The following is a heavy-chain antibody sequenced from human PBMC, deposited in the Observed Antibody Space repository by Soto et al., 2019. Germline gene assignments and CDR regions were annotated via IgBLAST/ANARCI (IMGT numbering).Heavy chain of an antibody. J-gene: IGHJ4*02. V-gene: IGHV3-53*04. Sequence: EVQLVESGGGLVQPGGSLRLSCAASGFTVSSNYVSWVRQAPGKGLEWVSVIYSGGSTYYADSVKGRFTISRHNSKNTLYLQMNSLRAEDTAVYYCAREAVAGNGGFDYWGQGTLVTVSS. CDR2: IYSGGST. D-gene: IGHD6-19*01. CDR1: GFTVSSNY. CDR3: AREAVAGNGGFDY.